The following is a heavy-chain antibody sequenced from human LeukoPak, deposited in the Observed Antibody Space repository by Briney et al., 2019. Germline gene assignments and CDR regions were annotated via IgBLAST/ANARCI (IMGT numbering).Heavy chain of an antibody. CDR1: GYTFTSYG. CDR3: ARAYTGFDY. D-gene: IGHD5-18*01. V-gene: IGHV1-18*04. CDR2: ISAYNSNT. J-gene: IGHJ4*02. Sequence: ASVKVSCKASGYTFTSYGISWVRQAPGQGLEWMGWISAYNSNTKYTQKLQGRVTMTTDTSTSTAYMELRSLRSDDTVVYYCARAYTGFDYWGQGTLVTVSS.